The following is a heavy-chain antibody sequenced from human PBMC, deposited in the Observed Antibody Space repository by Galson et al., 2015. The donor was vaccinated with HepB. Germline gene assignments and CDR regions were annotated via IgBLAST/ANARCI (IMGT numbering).Heavy chain of an antibody. CDR2: IDPSDSYT. CDR1: GYSFTSYW. CDR3: AREASSSWQPVYFDY. D-gene: IGHD6-13*01. Sequence: QSGAEVKKPGESLRISCKGSGYSFTSYWISWVRQMPGKGLEWMGRIDPSDSYTNYSPSFQGHVTISADKSISTAYLQWSSLKASDTAMYYCAREASSSWQPVYFDYWGQGTLVTVSS. V-gene: IGHV5-10-1*01. J-gene: IGHJ4*02.